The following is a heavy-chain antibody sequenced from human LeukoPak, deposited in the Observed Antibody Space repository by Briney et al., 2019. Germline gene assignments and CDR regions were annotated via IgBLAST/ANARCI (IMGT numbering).Heavy chain of an antibody. Sequence: GGSLRLSCAVSGFSFTSFWMRWVRQAPGRGLEWVANIHPEGNEKYHVESVKGRFTISRDNTKNLLFLQMNGLRVEDTAVYYCARGDAFSGDHWGQGTLVTVSS. J-gene: IGHJ4*02. CDR1: GFSFTSFW. CDR2: IHPEGNEK. CDR3: ARGDAFSGDH. V-gene: IGHV3-7*04.